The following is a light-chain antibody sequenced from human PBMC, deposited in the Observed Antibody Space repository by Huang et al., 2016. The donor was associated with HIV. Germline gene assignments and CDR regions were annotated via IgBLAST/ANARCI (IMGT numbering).Light chain of an antibody. J-gene: IGKJ3*01. CDR2: CAA. CDR1: QSVLYSSNNKNY. CDR3: QQYYNTPFT. Sequence: DIVMTQSPDSLAVSLGERATINGKSSQSVLYSSNNKNYLAWYQQKPGQLPKCLIYCAATREVGVPDRFSGSGSGTDFTLTISSLQAEDVAVYYCQQYYNTPFTFGPGTKVDIK. V-gene: IGKV4-1*01.